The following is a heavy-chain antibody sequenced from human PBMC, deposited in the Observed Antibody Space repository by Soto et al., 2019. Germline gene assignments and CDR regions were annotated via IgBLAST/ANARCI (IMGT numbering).Heavy chain of an antibody. Sequence: PGESLKISCKGSGYSFTSYWITWVRQMPGKGLEWMGRIDPSDSYTYYSPSFQGHVTISADKSISTAYLQWSSLKASDTAMYYCAREVVAGTLYGWFDPWGQGTLVTVSS. J-gene: IGHJ5*02. CDR1: GYSFTSYW. CDR2: IDPSDSYT. CDR3: AREVVAGTLYGWFDP. V-gene: IGHV5-10-1*01. D-gene: IGHD2-15*01.